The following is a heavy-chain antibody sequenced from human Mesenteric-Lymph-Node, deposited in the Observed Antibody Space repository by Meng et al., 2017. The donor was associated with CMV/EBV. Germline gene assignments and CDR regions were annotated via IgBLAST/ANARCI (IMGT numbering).Heavy chain of an antibody. CDR2: INPNSGGT. D-gene: IGHD2-2*01. V-gene: IGHV1-2*02. CDR3: ARGGSSARIYNWFDP. CDR1: GYTFTAYY. J-gene: IGHJ5*02. Sequence: SGYTFTAYYMPWVRQAPGQGLEWMGWINPNSGGTNYAQKFQGRVTMTRDTSISTVYMELSRLRSDDTAVYYCARGGSSARIYNWFDPWGQGTLVTVSS.